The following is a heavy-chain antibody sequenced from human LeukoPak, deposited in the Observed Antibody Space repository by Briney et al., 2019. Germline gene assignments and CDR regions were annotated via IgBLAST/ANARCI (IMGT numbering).Heavy chain of an antibody. J-gene: IGHJ4*02. CDR2: INHSGST. CDR3: ARWGATTSFDY. CDR1: GGSFSGYF. V-gene: IGHV4-34*01. D-gene: IGHD1-26*01. Sequence: SETLSLTCAVYGGSFSGYFWSWIRQPPGKGLEWIGEINHSGSTNYNPSLKSRVTISVDTSKNQFSLNLSSVTAADTAMYYCARWGATTSFDYWGQGTLVTVSS.